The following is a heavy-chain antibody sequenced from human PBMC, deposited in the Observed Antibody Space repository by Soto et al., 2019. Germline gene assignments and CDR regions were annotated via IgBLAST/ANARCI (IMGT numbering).Heavy chain of an antibody. CDR3: ARRAETNGWKGLGADKYYFDF. V-gene: IGHV1-8*01. D-gene: IGHD6-19*01. Sequence: QVQLVQSGAEVRKPGASVKVSCEASGYTFTSYDIYWVRQATGQGLEWMGWMNPNTGNSGYAQKFQGRVTMTSDTSISTAHMELSSLRSEDMAVYYCARRAETNGWKGLGADKYYFDFWGQGTLFTVSS. J-gene: IGHJ4*02. CDR1: GYTFTSYD. CDR2: MNPNTGNS.